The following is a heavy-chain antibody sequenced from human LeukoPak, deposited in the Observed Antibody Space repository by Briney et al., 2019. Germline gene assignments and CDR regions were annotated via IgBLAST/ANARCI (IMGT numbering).Heavy chain of an antibody. CDR3: ARVPGSSWYVGGY. V-gene: IGHV3-23*01. CDR2: IGGNGGST. J-gene: IGHJ4*02. CDR1: GFTFSSYA. D-gene: IGHD6-13*01. Sequence: GGSLRLSCAASGFTFSSYAMNWVRQAPGKGLEWVAAIGGNGGSTFCADSVKGRFTISRDNAKNSLYLQMNSLRAEDTAVYYCARVPGSSWYVGGYWGQGTLVTVSS.